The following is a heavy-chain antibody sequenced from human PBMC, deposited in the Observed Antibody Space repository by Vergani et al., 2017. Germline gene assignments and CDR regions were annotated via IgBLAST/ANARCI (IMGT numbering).Heavy chain of an antibody. J-gene: IGHJ5*02. CDR3: ARDLRLLYNRFDP. V-gene: IGHV3-33*01. CDR2: TWYDGNNK. CDR1: GFTFNQYG. Sequence: VQLLESGGDLVQPGGSLRLSCAASGFTFNQYGMHWVRQAPGKGLEWVAVTWYDGNNKQYADSVKGRFTISRDNSKSTMYLLMNSLRDEDTGVYYCARDLRLLYNRFDPWGQGTLVTVSS. D-gene: IGHD1-14*01.